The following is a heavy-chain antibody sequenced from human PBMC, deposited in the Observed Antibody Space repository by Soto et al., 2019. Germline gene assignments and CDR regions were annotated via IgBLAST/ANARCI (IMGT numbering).Heavy chain of an antibody. Sequence: LSLTCAVYGGSFSGYYWSWIRQPPGKGLEWIGEINHSGSTNYNPSLKSRVTISVDTSKNQFSLKLSSVTAADTAVYYCARATYYYDSSGYYARYYYYYGMDVWGQGTTVTVSS. CDR3: ARATYYYDSSGYYARYYYYYGMDV. J-gene: IGHJ6*02. D-gene: IGHD3-22*01. V-gene: IGHV4-34*01. CDR1: GGSFSGYY. CDR2: INHSGST.